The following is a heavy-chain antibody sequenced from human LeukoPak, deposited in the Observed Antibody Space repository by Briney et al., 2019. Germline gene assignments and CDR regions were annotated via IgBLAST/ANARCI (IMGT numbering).Heavy chain of an antibody. CDR1: GFTFDDYA. J-gene: IGHJ6*02. V-gene: IGHV3-43*02. D-gene: IGHD3-10*01. Sequence: PGGSLRLSCAASGFTFDDYAMHWVRQAPGKGLEWVSLISGDGGSTYYADSVKGRFTISRDNSKNSLYLQMNSLRTEDTALYYCAKDTAYDGSGSYYNYPFYYYYGMDVWGQGTTVTVSS. CDR2: ISGDGGST. CDR3: AKDTAYDGSGSYYNYPFYYYYGMDV.